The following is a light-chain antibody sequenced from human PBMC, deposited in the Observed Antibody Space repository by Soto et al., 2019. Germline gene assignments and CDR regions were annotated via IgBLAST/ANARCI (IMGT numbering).Light chain of an antibody. J-gene: IGLJ1*01. Sequence: QSVLTQPASVSGSPGQSITISCAGTSSDVGGYNYVSWYQQHPGKAPKLMIYDVTNRPSGVSNRFSGSKSGNTASLTISGLKAEDEADYYCSSYASSPTSNFVFGTGTKVTVL. CDR1: SSDVGGYNY. V-gene: IGLV2-14*01. CDR3: SSYASSPTSNFV. CDR2: DVT.